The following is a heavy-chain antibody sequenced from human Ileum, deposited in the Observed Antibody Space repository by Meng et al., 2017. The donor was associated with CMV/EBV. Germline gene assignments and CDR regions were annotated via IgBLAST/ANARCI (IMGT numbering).Heavy chain of an antibody. D-gene: IGHD1/OR15-1a*01. V-gene: IGHV3-15*01. CDR1: GFTFRNAW. CDR2: FRSKTDGGAT. J-gene: IGHJ4*02. Sequence: GESLKISCATSGFTFRNAWMSWVRQAPGKGLEWVGLFRSKTDGGATDYAAPVKGRFTISRDNSKNTLFLQMNSLKTEDTGVYYCCSSVGTSDFDYWGQGTLVTVSS. CDR3: CSSVGTSDFDY.